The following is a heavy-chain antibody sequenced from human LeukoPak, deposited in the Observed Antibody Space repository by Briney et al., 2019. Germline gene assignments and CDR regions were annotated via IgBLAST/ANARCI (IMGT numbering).Heavy chain of an antibody. D-gene: IGHD3-16*01. CDR1: GLTFNNYA. CDR2: ISKSGDHT. J-gene: IGHJ6*02. CDR3: ATPWGPDTSAFRWGRDGMDV. Sequence: GGSLRLSCAVSGLTFNNYAMSWVRQAPGKGLEWVSAISKSGDHTYYAASAKGRFTIYRDNSKNTQYLQMNSLRAEDPAVYYCATPWGPDTSAFRWGRDGMDVWGQGTTVIVSS. V-gene: IGHV3-23*01.